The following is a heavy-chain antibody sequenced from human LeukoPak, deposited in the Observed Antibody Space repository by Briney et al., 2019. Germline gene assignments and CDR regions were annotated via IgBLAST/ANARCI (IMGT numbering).Heavy chain of an antibody. J-gene: IGHJ5*02. CDR1: GGTSSSYA. Sequence: ASVKVSCKASGGTSSSYAISWVRQAPGQGLEWMGGIIPIFGTANYAQKFQGRVTITTDESTSTAYMELSSLRSEDTAVYYCARGRDYCSSTSCYTADWFDPWGQGTLVTVSS. V-gene: IGHV1-69*05. CDR3: ARGRDYCSSTSCYTADWFDP. D-gene: IGHD2-2*02. CDR2: IIPIFGTA.